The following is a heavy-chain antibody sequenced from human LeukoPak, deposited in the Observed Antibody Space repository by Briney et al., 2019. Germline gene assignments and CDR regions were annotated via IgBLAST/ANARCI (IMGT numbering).Heavy chain of an antibody. CDR3: ASRNDYYDSSGYYPFDY. J-gene: IGHJ4*02. Sequence: ASVKVSCKASGYTFTSYYMHWVRQAPGQGLEWMGIINPSGGSTSYAQKFQGRATMTRDTSTSTVYMELSSLRSEDTAVYYCASRNDYYDSSGYYPFDYWGQGTLVTVSS. D-gene: IGHD3-22*01. CDR1: GYTFTSYY. CDR2: INPSGGST. V-gene: IGHV1-46*01.